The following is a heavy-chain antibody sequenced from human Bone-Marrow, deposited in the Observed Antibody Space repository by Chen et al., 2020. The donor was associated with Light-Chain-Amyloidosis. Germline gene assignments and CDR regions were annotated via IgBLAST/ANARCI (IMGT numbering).Heavy chain of an antibody. CDR3: AKEQGLSVPY. J-gene: IGHJ4*02. V-gene: IGHV3-30*18. CDR1: GLTFSSYG. CDR2: ISYDGSNK. Sequence: QVQLVESGGGGVQPGRSLRLSCAASGLTFSSYGMHWVRQAPGKGLEWVAVISYDGSNKYYADSVKGRFTISRDNSKNTLYLQMNSLRAEDTAVYYCAKEQGLSVPYWGQGTLVTVSS. D-gene: IGHD6-19*01.